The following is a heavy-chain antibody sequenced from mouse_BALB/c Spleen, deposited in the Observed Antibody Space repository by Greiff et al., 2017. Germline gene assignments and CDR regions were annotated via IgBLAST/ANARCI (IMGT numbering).Heavy chain of an antibody. V-gene: IGHV5-12-2*01. CDR1: GFTFSSYT. J-gene: IGHJ4*01. CDR2: ISNGGGST. CDR3: ARQEGYDCYAMDY. Sequence: EVQVVESGGGLVQPGGSLKLSCAASGFTFSSYTMSWVRQTPEKRLEWVAYISNGGGSTYYPDTVKGRFTISRDNAKNTLYLQMSSLKSEDTAMYYCARQEGYDCYAMDYWGQGTSVTVSS. D-gene: IGHD2-2*01.